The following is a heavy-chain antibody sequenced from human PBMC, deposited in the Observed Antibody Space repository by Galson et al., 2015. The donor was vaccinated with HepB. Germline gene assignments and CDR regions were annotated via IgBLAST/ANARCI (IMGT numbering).Heavy chain of an antibody. CDR3: AALLLWFGKSLPETNWFDP. D-gene: IGHD3-10*01. CDR2: ISGSGGST. Sequence: SLRLSCAASGFTFSSYAMSWVRQAPGKGLEWVSAISGSGGSTYYADSVKGRFTISRDNSKNTLYLQMNSLRAEDTAVYYCAALLLWFGKSLPETNWFDPLCQVTLVTVSS. CDR1: GFTFSSYA. J-gene: IGHJ5*02. V-gene: IGHV3-23*01.